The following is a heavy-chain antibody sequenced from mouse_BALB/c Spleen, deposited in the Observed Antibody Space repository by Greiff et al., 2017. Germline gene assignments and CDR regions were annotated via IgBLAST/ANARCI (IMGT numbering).Heavy chain of an antibody. CDR3: ARSGPLYYGYGGAWFAY. CDR1: GFTFSSFG. CDR2: ISSGSSTI. J-gene: IGHJ3*01. V-gene: IGHV5-17*02. D-gene: IGHD2-2*01. Sequence: EVQLVESGGGLVQPGGSRKLSCAASGFTFSSFGMHWVRQAPEKGLEWVAYISSGSSTIYYADTVKGRFTISRDNPKNTLFLQMTSLRSEDTAMYYCARSGPLYYGYGGAWFAYWGQGTLVTVSA.